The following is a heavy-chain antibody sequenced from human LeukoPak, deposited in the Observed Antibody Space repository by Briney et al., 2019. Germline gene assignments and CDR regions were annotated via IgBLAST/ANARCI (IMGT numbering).Heavy chain of an antibody. Sequence: SETLSLTCAVYGGSFSGYYWSWIRQPAGKGLEWIGLIYTSGSTNYNPSLKSRVTMSVDTSKNQFSLKLSSVTAADTAVYYCARGEGYSGSQYFDYWGQGTLVTVSS. CDR1: GGSFSGYY. CDR3: ARGEGYSGSQYFDY. D-gene: IGHD1-26*01. J-gene: IGHJ4*02. CDR2: IYTSGST. V-gene: IGHV4-59*10.